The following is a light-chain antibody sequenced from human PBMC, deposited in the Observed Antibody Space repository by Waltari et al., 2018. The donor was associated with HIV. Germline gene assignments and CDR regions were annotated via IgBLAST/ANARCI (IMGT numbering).Light chain of an antibody. Sequence: DIVLTQSPGTLSLSPGERATLSCRASQTLNSNDLAWYQQKPGQAPRLVIHGASTRATGIPDRFSGRGSGTDFTLSINRLEPEDSAVYYCHQYSTSAITFGQGTRLEIK. V-gene: IGKV3-20*01. CDR2: GAS. CDR1: QTLNSND. CDR3: HQYSTSAIT. J-gene: IGKJ5*01.